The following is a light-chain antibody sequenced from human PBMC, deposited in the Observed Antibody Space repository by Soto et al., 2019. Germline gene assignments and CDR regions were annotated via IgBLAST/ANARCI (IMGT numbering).Light chain of an antibody. J-gene: IGKJ4*01. Sequence: EIVLTQSPATLSLSPGERPTLSCRASQSVSTYLAWYQHKPGQAPRLLIYDASKRATGIPAMFSGSGSGTDFTLTISSLEPEDFAIYHCQQRGSWAGLTFGGGTKWEIK. V-gene: IGKV3-11*01. CDR3: QQRGSWAGLT. CDR2: DAS. CDR1: QSVSTY.